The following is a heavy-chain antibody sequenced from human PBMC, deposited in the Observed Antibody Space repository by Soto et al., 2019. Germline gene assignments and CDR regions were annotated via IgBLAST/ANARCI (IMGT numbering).Heavy chain of an antibody. CDR3: AKAKNDYNWDNRPPFDD. V-gene: IGHV3-23*01. Sequence: VGSLRLSCAASGFTFSSYAMTWVRQAPGKGLEWVSYITGSGGSTYYADSVRGRFTISRDQSQNTVYLQMDSLRADDTAIYYFAKAKNDYNWDNRPPFDDWGQGTVVTVSS. D-gene: IGHD1-20*01. J-gene: IGHJ4*02. CDR1: GFTFSSYA. CDR2: ITGSGGST.